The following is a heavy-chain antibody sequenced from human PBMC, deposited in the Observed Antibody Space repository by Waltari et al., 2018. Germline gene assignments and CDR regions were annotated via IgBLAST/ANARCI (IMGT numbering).Heavy chain of an antibody. CDR1: GDSISRSSYY. V-gene: IGHV4-39*01. D-gene: IGHD5-12*01. CDR3: ARHWKRNGYRFDP. J-gene: IGHJ5*02. CDR2: IDYSGNT. Sequence: QLQLQESGPGLVKPSETLSLTCTVSGDSISRSSYYWGGIRQSPGKGLEWIGTIDYSGNTYYNPTLKSRVTISGDTSKNQFSLKLSSVTAADTAVYYCARHWKRNGYRFDPWGQGTLVTVSS.